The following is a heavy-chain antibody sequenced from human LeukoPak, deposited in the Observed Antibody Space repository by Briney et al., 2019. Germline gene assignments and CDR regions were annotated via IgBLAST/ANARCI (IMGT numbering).Heavy chain of an antibody. D-gene: IGHD6-19*01. CDR3: ARGPYSSGSSADY. CDR2: IYAGGRV. V-gene: IGHV3-66*01. CDR1: GFTFKRSY. Sequence: AGGSLRLSCATSGFTFKRSYMTWVRQAPGKGLEWVSLIYAGGRVFYGDSVKGRFTISRDNAKNSLYLQMNSLRAEDTAVYYCARGPYSSGSSADYWGQGTLVTVSS. J-gene: IGHJ4*02.